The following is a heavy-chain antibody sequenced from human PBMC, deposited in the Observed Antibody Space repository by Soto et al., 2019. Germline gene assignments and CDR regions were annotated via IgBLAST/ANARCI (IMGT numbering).Heavy chain of an antibody. J-gene: IGHJ4*02. CDR3: AKGWAYNWNDEPLDY. Sequence: GGSLRLSCAASGFTFSSYAMSWVRQAPGKGLEWVSAISGSGGSTYYAASVKGRFTISRDNSKNTLYLQMNSLRAEDTAVYYCAKGWAYNWNDEPLDYWGQGTLVTVSS. CDR1: GFTFSSYA. CDR2: ISGSGGST. D-gene: IGHD1-1*01. V-gene: IGHV3-23*01.